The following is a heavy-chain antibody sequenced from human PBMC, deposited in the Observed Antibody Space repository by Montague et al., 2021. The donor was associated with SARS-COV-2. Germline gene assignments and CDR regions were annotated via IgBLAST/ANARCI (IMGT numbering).Heavy chain of an antibody. D-gene: IGHD2-8*02. CDR1: GGSISSYY. J-gene: IGHJ5*02. V-gene: IGHV4-59*08. Sequence: SETLSLTCTVSGGSISSYYWSWIRQPPGKGLEWIGYIYFSGSTNYNPSLKSRVTISVDTSKNQFSLKLSSVTAADTAAYYCARHHQVGGVRPWGQGTLVTVSS. CDR2: IYFSGST. CDR3: ARHHQVGGVRP.